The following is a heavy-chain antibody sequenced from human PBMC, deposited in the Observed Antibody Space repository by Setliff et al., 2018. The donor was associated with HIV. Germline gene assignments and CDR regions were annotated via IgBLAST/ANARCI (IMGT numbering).Heavy chain of an antibody. Sequence: SETLSLTCTVSSYSVTSGYYWAWIRQPPGKGLEWIGNMYPSGSSYFNPTLQSRVTMSADTSKKQFFLKLSSVTAADTAVYYCARWPPHRSSDYDQEYYFDYWGQGTLVTVSS. CDR3: ARWPPHRSSDYDQEYYFDY. D-gene: IGHD3-22*01. CDR1: SYSVTSGYY. V-gene: IGHV4-38-2*02. CDR2: MYPSGSS. J-gene: IGHJ4*02.